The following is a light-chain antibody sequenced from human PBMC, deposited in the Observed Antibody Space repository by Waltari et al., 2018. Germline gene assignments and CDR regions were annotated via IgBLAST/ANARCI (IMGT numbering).Light chain of an antibody. J-gene: IGKJ5*01. CDR1: KSVSTD. CDR2: DTS. CDR3: QQGST. V-gene: IGKV3-11*01. Sequence: IVLTQSPATLSLSPGERATLCCRASKSVSTDFAWYQQKPGQAPRRLIYDTSNRAAGIPARFTGRGSGTDFTLTISGLEPEDFAVYYCQQGSTFGQGTRLEIK.